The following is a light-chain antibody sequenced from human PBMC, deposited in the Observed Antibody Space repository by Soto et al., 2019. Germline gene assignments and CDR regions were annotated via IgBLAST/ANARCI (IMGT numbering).Light chain of an antibody. V-gene: IGLV2-14*03. CDR2: EVS. J-gene: IGLJ3*02. CDR3: TSFTSSNTWV. Sequence: QSALTRPASVSGSPGQSITISRTGTSSDVGGYNYVSWFQQHPGKAPKLKIYEVSNRPSGVSNRFSGSKSGYTASLTISELQAEDEADYYCTSFTSSNTWVFGGGTKVTVL. CDR1: SSDVGGYNY.